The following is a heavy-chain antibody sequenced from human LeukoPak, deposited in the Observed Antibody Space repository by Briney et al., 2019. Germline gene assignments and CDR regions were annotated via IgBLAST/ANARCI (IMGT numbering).Heavy chain of an antibody. D-gene: IGHD3-3*01. CDR3: ARDGSPAYYDSWSGFPPPKYYYMDV. CDR1: GYTFTSYG. V-gene: IGHV1-18*01. J-gene: IGHJ6*03. CDR2: ISAYNGNT. Sequence: ASVKVSCKASGYTFTSYGISWVRQAPGQGLEWMGWISAYNGNTNYAQKLQGRVTMTTDTSTSTAYMELRSLRSDDTAVYYCARDGSPAYYDSWSGFPPPKYYYMDVWGKGTTVTVSS.